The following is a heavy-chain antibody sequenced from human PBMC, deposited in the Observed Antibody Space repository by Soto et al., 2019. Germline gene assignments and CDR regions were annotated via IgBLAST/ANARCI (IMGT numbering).Heavy chain of an antibody. Sequence: QVQLAESGGGVVQPGRSLRLSCAASGFTFNSYGMHWVRQGPGNGLEWVAFISYDSTKTYYADSVKGRFTISSDNSNSALYVQMNSLTGEDTAVYYCARTSSAWSDFHYYSLDVWGQGPTVTVS. CDR1: GFTFNSYG. V-gene: IGHV3-30*03. CDR2: ISYDSTKT. J-gene: IGHJ6*02. D-gene: IGHD2-2*01. CDR3: ARTSSAWSDFHYYSLDV.